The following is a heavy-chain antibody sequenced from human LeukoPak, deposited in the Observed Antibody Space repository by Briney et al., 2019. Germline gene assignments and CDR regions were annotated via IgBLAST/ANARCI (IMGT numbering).Heavy chain of an antibody. J-gene: IGHJ4*02. D-gene: IGHD3-10*01. CDR2: ISGSGGST. V-gene: IGHV3-23*01. Sequence: LXXXXAISGSGGSTYYADSVKGRFTISRDNSKTTLYLQMNSLRAEDTAVYYCAKDAVLLWFGELFTYFDYWGQGTLVTVSS. CDR3: AKDAVLLWFGELFTYFDY.